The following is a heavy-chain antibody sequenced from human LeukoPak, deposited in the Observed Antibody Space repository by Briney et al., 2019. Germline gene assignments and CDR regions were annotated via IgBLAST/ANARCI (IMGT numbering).Heavy chain of an antibody. J-gene: IGHJ4*02. CDR3: AKDLVRLAAAGTWDY. Sequence: QPGGSLRLSCAASRFTFSSYAMSWVRQAPGKGLEWVSAISGSGGSTYYAYSAKGRFTISRDNSKNTLYLQMNSLRAEDTAVYYCAKDLVRLAAAGTWDYWGQGTLVTVSS. D-gene: IGHD6-13*01. CDR2: ISGSGGST. CDR1: RFTFSSYA. V-gene: IGHV3-23*01.